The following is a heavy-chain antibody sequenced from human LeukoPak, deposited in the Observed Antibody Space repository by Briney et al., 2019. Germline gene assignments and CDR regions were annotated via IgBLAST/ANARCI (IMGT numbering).Heavy chain of an antibody. D-gene: IGHD3-10*01. V-gene: IGHV3-74*01. Sequence: PGGSLRLSCAASGFSFSSYWMYWVRQAPGKRLVWVSRIDNDGSSTTYADSVKGRFTISRDNARNTLYLHMSSLTSEDTAVYYCARGYSGSGSPFWGQGTLVTVSS. J-gene: IGHJ4*02. CDR1: GFSFSSYW. CDR3: ARGYSGSGSPF. CDR2: IDNDGSST.